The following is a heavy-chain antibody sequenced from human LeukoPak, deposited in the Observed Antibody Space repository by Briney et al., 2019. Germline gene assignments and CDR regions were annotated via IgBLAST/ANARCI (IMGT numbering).Heavy chain of an antibody. CDR3: ARDLGAAAGTGVYYYYGMDV. Sequence: ASVKVSCKASGYTFTSYDINWVRQATGQGLEWMGWMNPNSGNTGYAQKFQGRVTMTRNTSISTAYMELSSLRSEDTAVYYCARDLGAAAGTGVYYYYGMDVWGQGTTDTVSS. CDR1: GYTFTSYD. D-gene: IGHD6-13*01. V-gene: IGHV1-8*01. J-gene: IGHJ6*02. CDR2: MNPNSGNT.